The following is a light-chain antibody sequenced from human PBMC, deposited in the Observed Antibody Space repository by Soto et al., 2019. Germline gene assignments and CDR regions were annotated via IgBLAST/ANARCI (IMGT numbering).Light chain of an antibody. CDR2: AAS. J-gene: IGKJ1*01. Sequence: DIQMTQSPSSLSASVGDRVTITCRASQGISNYLAWYQQKPGKVPKLLIYAASTLQSGVPSRFSGSGSGTDFTLTISRLEPEDFAVYYCQQYDSSPRTFGQGSKVDI. CDR3: QQYDSSPRT. V-gene: IGKV1-27*01. CDR1: QGISNY.